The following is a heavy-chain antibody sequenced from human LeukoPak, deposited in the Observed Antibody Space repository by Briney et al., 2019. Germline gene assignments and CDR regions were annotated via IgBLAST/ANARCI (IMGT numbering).Heavy chain of an antibody. J-gene: IGHJ4*02. Sequence: GGSLRLSCAASGFTFSSYGMHWVRQAPGKGLEWMAFTRYDGSEKWYADSAKGRFTISRDNSKNTLYLQMSTLRPEDTAVYYCAKDNSGWAFDYWGQGTLVTVSS. CDR2: TRYDGSEK. D-gene: IGHD6-19*01. CDR3: AKDNSGWAFDY. CDR1: GFTFSSYG. V-gene: IGHV3-30*02.